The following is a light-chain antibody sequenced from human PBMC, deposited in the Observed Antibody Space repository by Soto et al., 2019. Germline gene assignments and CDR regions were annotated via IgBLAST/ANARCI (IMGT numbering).Light chain of an antibody. CDR3: QHFGSSPPKYT. CDR1: QTVSSSH. Sequence: EVVLTQSPGTLSLSPGERATLSCRASQTVSSSHLAWYQQKPGQAPRLLIYGASDRATDIPDRFSGSGSGTDFTLTIIRLEHEDFAVYYCQHFGSSPPKYTFGQGTKLEIK. CDR2: GAS. V-gene: IGKV3-20*01. J-gene: IGKJ2*01.